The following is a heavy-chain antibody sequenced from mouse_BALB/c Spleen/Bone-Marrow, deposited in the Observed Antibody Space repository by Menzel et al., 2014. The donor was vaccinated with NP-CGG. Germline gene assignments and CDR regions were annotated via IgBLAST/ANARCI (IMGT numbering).Heavy chain of an antibody. CDR1: GFNIKDTY. D-gene: IGHD2-3*01. CDR2: IDPANGNT. CDR3: AVYDGYAMDY. Sequence: VQLQQSGAELVKPGASVKLSCTASGFNIKDTYMYWVKQRPEQGLEWIGKIDPANGNTKYDPKFQGKATITADTSSNTAYLQLSSLTSEDTAVYYCAVYDGYAMDYWGQGTSVNVSS. J-gene: IGHJ4*01. V-gene: IGHV14-3*02.